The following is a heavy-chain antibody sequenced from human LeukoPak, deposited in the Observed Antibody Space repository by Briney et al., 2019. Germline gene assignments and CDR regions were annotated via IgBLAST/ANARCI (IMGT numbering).Heavy chain of an antibody. V-gene: IGHV4-34*01. D-gene: IGHD1-1*01. CDR2: INHSGST. CDR1: GGSFSGYY. CDR3: ARVNINNWHSCDY. Sequence: PSETLSLTCAVYGGSFSGYYWSWIRQPPGKGLEWIGEINHSGSTNYNPSLKSRVTISVDTSKNQFSLKLSSVTAADTAVYYCARVNINNWHSCDYWGQGTLVTVSS. J-gene: IGHJ4*02.